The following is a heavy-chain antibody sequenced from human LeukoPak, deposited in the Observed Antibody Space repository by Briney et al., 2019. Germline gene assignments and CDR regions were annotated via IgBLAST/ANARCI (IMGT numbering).Heavy chain of an antibody. CDR3: ARGKLRYFDWLPYDAFDI. Sequence: ASVKVSCKASGYTFTSYDINWVRQGTGQGLEWMGWMNPNSGNAGYAQKFQGRVTMTRNTSISTAYMELSSLRSEDTAVYYCARGKLRYFDWLPYDAFDIWGQGTMVTVSS. CDR2: MNPNSGNA. D-gene: IGHD3-9*01. V-gene: IGHV1-8*01. CDR1: GYTFTSYD. J-gene: IGHJ3*02.